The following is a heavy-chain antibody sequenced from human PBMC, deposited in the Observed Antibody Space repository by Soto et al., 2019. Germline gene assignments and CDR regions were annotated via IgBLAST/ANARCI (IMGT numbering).Heavy chain of an antibody. CDR1: GYTFTSYY. D-gene: IGHD2-15*01. J-gene: IGHJ3*02. V-gene: IGHV1-46*01. CDR2: INPSGGST. Sequence: GASVKVSCKASGYTFTSYYMHWVRQAPGQGLEWMGIINPSGGSTSYAQKFQGRVTMTRDTSTSTVYMELSSLRSEDTAVYYCARGGDIVVVVAAPDAFDIWGQGTMVTVS. CDR3: ARGGDIVVVVAAPDAFDI.